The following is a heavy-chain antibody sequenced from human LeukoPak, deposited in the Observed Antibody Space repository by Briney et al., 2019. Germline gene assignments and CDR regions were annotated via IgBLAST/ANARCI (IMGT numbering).Heavy chain of an antibody. CDR1: GGSINNYY. D-gene: IGHD2-15*01. J-gene: IGHJ3*02. V-gene: IGHV4-4*07. Sequence: PSETLSLTCTVSGGSINNYYWSWIRQPAGKGLEWIGRIYTRGSTNYIPSLKSRVTMSVDTSKNQFSLKLSSVTAADTAVYYCARGRYCSADISSGGDAFDIWGQGTMVSVSS. CDR3: ARGRYCSADISSGGDAFDI. CDR2: IYTRGST.